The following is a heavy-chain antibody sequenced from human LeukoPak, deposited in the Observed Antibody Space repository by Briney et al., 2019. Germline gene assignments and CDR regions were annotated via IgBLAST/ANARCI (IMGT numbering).Heavy chain of an antibody. J-gene: IGHJ4*02. CDR1: GFTFSSYS. V-gene: IGHV3-48*02. D-gene: IGHD6-13*01. Sequence: GVSLRLSCAASGFTFSSYSMNWVRQAPGKGLEWVSYISRSSTTIYYADSVKGRFTISRDNAKNSLYLQMNSLRDEDTAVYYCAREAWQQLVPGYWGQGTLVTVSS. CDR3: AREAWQQLVPGY. CDR2: ISRSSTTI.